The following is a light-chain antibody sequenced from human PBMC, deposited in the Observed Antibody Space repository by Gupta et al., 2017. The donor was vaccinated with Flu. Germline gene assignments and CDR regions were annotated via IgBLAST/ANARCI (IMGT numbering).Light chain of an antibody. V-gene: IGKV1-5*03. CDR1: QSISSW. J-gene: IGKJ1*01. CDR2: KAS. Sequence: SPSNLSASVGDRATSTCRDSQSISSWLDWYQQKPGKAPRLMIYKASRGESGVPSRFSGSGSGTEFTLTSSGRQSDDFATYYCQQYNTYWTFGQGTKVEIK. CDR3: QQYNTYWT.